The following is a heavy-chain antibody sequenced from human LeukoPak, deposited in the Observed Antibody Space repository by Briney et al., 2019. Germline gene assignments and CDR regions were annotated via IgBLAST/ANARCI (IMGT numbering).Heavy chain of an antibody. D-gene: IGHD3/OR15-3a*01. V-gene: IGHV5-51*01. Sequence: YWSWIRQHPGKGLEWMGIIYPGDSDTRYSPSFQGQVTISADKSISTAYLQWSSLKASDTAMYYCARVLGQWPDWDFDYWGQGTLVTVSS. CDR2: IYPGDSDT. J-gene: IGHJ4*02. CDR1: YW. CDR3: ARVLGQWPDWDFDY.